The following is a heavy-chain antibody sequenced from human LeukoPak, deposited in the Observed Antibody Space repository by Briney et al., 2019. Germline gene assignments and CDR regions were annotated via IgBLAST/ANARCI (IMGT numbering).Heavy chain of an antibody. D-gene: IGHD3-22*01. V-gene: IGHV4-59*01. CDR1: GGSISSYY. CDR2: IYYSGST. J-gene: IGHJ4*02. Sequence: SETLSLTCTVSGGSISSYYWSWIRQPPGKGLEWIGYIYYSGSTNYNPSLKSRVTISVDTSKNQFSLKLSSVTAADTAVYYCARAQPAGLYDSSGYYHDYWGQGTLVTVSS. CDR3: ARAQPAGLYDSSGYYHDY.